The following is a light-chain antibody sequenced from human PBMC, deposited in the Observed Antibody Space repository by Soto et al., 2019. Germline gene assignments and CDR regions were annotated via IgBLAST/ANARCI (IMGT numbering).Light chain of an antibody. CDR2: AAS. V-gene: IGKV1-39*01. J-gene: IGKJ2*01. Sequence: DIQMTQSPSSLSASVGDRVTFTCRASQFISNYLNWYQQKPGKAPKLLIYAASHLRSGVPSRFSGSASGTDFTLTISRLQPEDCATYSCQQSYSASTFGQGTRLEIK. CDR1: QFISNY. CDR3: QQSYSAST.